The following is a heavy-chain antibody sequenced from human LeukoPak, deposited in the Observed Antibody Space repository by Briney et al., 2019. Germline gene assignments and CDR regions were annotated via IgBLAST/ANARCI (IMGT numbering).Heavy chain of an antibody. CDR3: AKVVVAANPYYYYYGMDV. D-gene: IGHD2-15*01. V-gene: IGHV1-69*13. CDR2: IIPIFGTA. Sequence: ASVKVSCKASGGTFSSYAISWVRQAPGQGLEWTGGIIPIFGTANYAQKFQGRVTITADESTSTAYMELSSLRSEDTAVYYCAKVVVAANPYYYYYGMDVWGQGTTVTVSS. CDR1: GGTFSSYA. J-gene: IGHJ6*02.